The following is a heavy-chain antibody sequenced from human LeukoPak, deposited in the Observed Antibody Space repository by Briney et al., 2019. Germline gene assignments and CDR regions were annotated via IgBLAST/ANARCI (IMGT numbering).Heavy chain of an antibody. CDR3: ASGLLRFLSPVAFDF. Sequence: PSETLSLTCTVSGGSISNYYWSWIRQPPGKGLEWAGSIFFSGKTYYHPSLRNRVTISVDMSTNQVSLKLTSVTAADTGVYYCASGLLRFLSPVAFDFWGQGKMVSVSS. CDR2: IFFSGKT. CDR1: GGSISNYY. J-gene: IGHJ3*01. D-gene: IGHD3-3*01. V-gene: IGHV4-39*07.